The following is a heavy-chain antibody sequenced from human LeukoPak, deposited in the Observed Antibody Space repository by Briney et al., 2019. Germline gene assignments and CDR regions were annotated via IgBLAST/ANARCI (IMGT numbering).Heavy chain of an antibody. CDR1: GFTFSDYY. V-gene: IGHV3-11*04. CDR3: ARVVTVAWSERRPGYFYMDV. J-gene: IGHJ6*03. Sequence: GGALRLSCAASGFTFSDYYMSWIRQAPGKGVGWVSYISISGSTIYYAASGKGRFTIYRDNAKKSLYLQMNSLRAEYTAVYYCARVVTVAWSERRPGYFYMDVWGKGTTVTVSS. CDR2: ISISGSTI. D-gene: IGHD1-1*01.